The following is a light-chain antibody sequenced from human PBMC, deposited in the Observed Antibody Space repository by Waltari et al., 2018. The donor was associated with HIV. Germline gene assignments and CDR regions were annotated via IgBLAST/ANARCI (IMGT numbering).Light chain of an antibody. J-gene: IGLJ2*01. CDR1: SSNIGSNY. CDR2: RNN. Sequence: QSVLTQPPSASGTPGQRVTISCSGSSSNIGSNYVYWYQQLPGTAPKLRIYRNNQRPSGVPDRFSGSKSGTSASLAISGLRSEDEADYYCAAWDDSLLVFGGGTKLTVL. CDR3: AAWDDSLLV. V-gene: IGLV1-47*01.